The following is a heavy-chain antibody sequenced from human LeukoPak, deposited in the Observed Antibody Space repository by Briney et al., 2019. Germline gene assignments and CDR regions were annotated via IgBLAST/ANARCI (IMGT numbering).Heavy chain of an antibody. CDR1: GYSISSGYY. D-gene: IGHD5-18*01. J-gene: IGHJ4*02. CDR2: IYYSGST. CDR3: ARGYSYGEKTFDY. Sequence: SETLSLTCSVSGYSISSGYYWGWIRQSPGKGLEWIGSIYYSGSTYYNPSLKSRVTISVDTSKNQFSLKLSSVTAADTAVYYCARGYSYGEKTFDYWGQGTLVTVSS. V-gene: IGHV4-38-2*02.